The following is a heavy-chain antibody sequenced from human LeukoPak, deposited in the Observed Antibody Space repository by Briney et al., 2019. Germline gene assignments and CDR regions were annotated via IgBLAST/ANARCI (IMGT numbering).Heavy chain of an antibody. CDR1: GYSFTSYW. CDR3: ARHGFGLYCSGGSCYSPRRWFDP. J-gene: IGHJ5*02. V-gene: IGHV5-51*01. CDR2: IYPGDSDT. D-gene: IGHD2-15*01. Sequence: GESLKISCKGSGYSFTSYWIGWVRQMPGKGLEWMGIIYPGDSDTRYSPSFQGQVTISADKSISTAYLQWSSLKASDTATYYCARHGFGLYCSGGSCYSPRRWFDPWSQGTLVTASS.